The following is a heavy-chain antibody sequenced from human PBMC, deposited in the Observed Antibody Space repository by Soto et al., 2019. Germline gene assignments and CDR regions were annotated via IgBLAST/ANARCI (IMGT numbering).Heavy chain of an antibody. V-gene: IGHV4-34*01. CDR3: ARRLVLLLFGEYKNYLDV. Sequence: QVQLQQWGAGLLKPSETLSLTCAVYGGSFSGYYWSWIRQPPGKGLGWIGEINHSGSTNYNPSLKSRKTISLHRSKNQFSLKLSSVTAADTAVYYCARRLVLLLFGEYKNYLDVWGKGTTVTVSS. D-gene: IGHD3-10*01. CDR2: INHSGST. J-gene: IGHJ6*03. CDR1: GGSFSGYY.